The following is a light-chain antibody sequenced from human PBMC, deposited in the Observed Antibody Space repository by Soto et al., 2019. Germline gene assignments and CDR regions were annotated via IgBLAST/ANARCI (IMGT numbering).Light chain of an antibody. Sequence: QSVLTQPRSVSGSPGQSVTIACTGTSSDVGGYYYVSWYQQHPGKAPKLIIYDVTRRPSGVPDRFSGSKSGNTASLTISGLQGEDEADYYCCSYAGSFTFPYVFGTGTQLTVL. CDR1: SSDVGGYYY. J-gene: IGLJ1*01. V-gene: IGLV2-11*01. CDR3: CSYAGSFTFPYV. CDR2: DVT.